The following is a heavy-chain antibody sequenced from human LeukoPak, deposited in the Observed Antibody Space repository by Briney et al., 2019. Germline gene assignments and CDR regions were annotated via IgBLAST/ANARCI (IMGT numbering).Heavy chain of an antibody. Sequence: PSETLSLTCAVYGGSFSGYYWSWIRQPPGKGLEWIGEINHSGSTNYNPSLKSRVTISIDTSKKQFSLKLSSVTAADTAVYYCAREDLYLDYWGQGTLVTVSS. CDR1: GGSFSGYY. CDR3: AREDLYLDY. CDR2: INHSGST. J-gene: IGHJ4*02. V-gene: IGHV4-34*01.